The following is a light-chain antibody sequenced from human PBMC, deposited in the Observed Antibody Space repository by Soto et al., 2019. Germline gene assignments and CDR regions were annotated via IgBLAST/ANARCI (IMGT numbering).Light chain of an antibody. CDR1: QSISSY. J-gene: IGKJ3*01. CDR3: QQSYSTPPFT. V-gene: IGKV1-39*01. CDR2: AAS. Sequence: DIQMTQSPSSLSASVGDRVTITCRASQSISSYLNWYQQKPGKAPKLLIYAASSLQSGVPSRFSGSGSGTDFTLTISRLQPADFATYYCQQSYSTPPFTFGPGTKVDIK.